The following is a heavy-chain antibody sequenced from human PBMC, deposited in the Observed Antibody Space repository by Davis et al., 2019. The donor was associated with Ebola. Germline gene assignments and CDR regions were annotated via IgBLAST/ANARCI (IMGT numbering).Heavy chain of an antibody. CDR3: ARGGDSSVWYARFDY. CDR2: ISSSSITL. V-gene: IGHV3-48*02. Sequence: PGGSLRLSCVASGFTFSRYSMNWVRQAPGKGLEWVSYISSSSITLYYADSVRGRFIISRDSAKSSVSLQLNSLRDDDTAVYYCARGGDSSVWYARFDYWGQGILVTVSS. J-gene: IGHJ4*02. D-gene: IGHD6-13*01. CDR1: GFTFSRYS.